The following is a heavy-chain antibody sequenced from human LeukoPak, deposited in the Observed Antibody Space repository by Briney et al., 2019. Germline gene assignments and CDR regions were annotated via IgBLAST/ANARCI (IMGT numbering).Heavy chain of an antibody. Sequence: GESLKISFKGSGXTFPSYCIGWVRQMPGKGLEWMGIIHPDDSDTRYSPSFQGQVTISADKSISTAYLQWSSLKASDTAMYYCARRYCSGRNCYYFDYWGQGTLVTVSS. D-gene: IGHD2-15*01. V-gene: IGHV5-51*01. CDR2: IHPDDSDT. CDR3: ARRYCSGRNCYYFDY. J-gene: IGHJ4*02. CDR1: GXTFPSYC.